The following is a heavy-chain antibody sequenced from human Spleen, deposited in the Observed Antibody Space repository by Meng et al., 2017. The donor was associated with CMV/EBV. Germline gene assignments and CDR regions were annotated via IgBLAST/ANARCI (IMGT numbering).Heavy chain of an antibody. V-gene: IGHV3-21*01. Sequence: GESLKISCAASGFSFSTYNMNLVRQAPGKGLEWVSFISSSSSYIYYADSVKGRFTISRDNAKNSLYLQMNSLRAEDTAVYYCARVFQVVPVAIPGEVGYWGQGTLVTVSS. CDR2: ISSSSSYI. D-gene: IGHD2-2*02. CDR3: ARVFQVVPVAIPGEVGY. CDR1: GFSFSTYN. J-gene: IGHJ4*02.